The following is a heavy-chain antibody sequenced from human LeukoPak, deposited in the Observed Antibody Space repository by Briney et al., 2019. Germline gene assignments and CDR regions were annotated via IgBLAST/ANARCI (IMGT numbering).Heavy chain of an antibody. D-gene: IGHD2-2*01. Sequence: SVKVSCKASGGTFSSYAISWVRQAPGQGLEWMGGIIPIFGTANYAQKFQGRVTITADESTSTAYMELSSLRSEDTAVYYCARMAHCSSTSCYLINYYYYMDVWGKGTTVTISS. V-gene: IGHV1-69*13. CDR1: GGTFSSYA. CDR2: IIPIFGTA. J-gene: IGHJ6*03. CDR3: ARMAHCSSTSCYLINYYYYMDV.